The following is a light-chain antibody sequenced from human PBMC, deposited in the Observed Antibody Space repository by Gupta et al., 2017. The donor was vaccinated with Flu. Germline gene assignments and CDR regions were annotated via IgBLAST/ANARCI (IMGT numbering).Light chain of an antibody. CDR2: EVS. CDR3: SSYTSSSTPWV. J-gene: IGLJ3*02. CDR1: SSDVGGYNY. Sequence: QSALTQPASVSGSPGQSITISCTGTSSDVGGYNYVSWYQQHPGKAPKLMIYEVSNRPSGVSNRFSGSKSGNTASLNISGLQAEDEADYYCSSYTSSSTPWVFGGGTKLNGL. V-gene: IGLV2-14*01.